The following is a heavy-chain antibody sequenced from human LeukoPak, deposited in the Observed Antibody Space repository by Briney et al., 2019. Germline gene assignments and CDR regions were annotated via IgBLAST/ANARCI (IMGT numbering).Heavy chain of an antibody. J-gene: IGHJ4*02. V-gene: IGHV4-4*07. Sequence: SETLSLTCTVSGGSISSYYWSWIRQPAGKGLEWIGRIYTSGSTNYNPSLKSRATMSVDTSKNQFSLKLSSVTAADTAVYYCARARIMITFGGVIVNYFDYWGQGTLVTVSP. D-gene: IGHD3-16*02. CDR1: GGSISSYY. CDR2: IYTSGST. CDR3: ARARIMITFGGVIVNYFDY.